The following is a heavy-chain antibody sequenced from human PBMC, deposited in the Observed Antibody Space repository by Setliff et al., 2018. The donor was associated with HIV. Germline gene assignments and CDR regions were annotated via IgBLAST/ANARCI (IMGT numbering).Heavy chain of an antibody. D-gene: IGHD3-22*01. CDR2: IYTSGST. CDR1: GGSISSGSYY. J-gene: IGHJ5*02. CDR3: ASRIYYYDSSRVLREEGFDP. V-gene: IGHV4-61*09. Sequence: SETLSLTCTVSGGSISSGSYYWSWMRQPAGKGLEWIGHIYTSGSTNYNPSLKSRVTISVDTSKNQFSLKLNSVTAADTAVYYCASRIYYYDSSRVLREEGFDPWGQGTLVTVSS.